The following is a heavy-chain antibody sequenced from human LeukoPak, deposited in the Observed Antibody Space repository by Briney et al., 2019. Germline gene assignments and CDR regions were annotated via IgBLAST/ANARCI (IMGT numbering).Heavy chain of an antibody. Sequence: GASVKVSFKASGGTFSSYAISWVRQAPGQGLEWMGGIIPIFGTANYAQKFQGGVTITADESTSTAYMELSSLRSEDTAVYYCARDRVAAAVPPGVRYYYYGMDVWGQGTTVTVSS. J-gene: IGHJ6*02. V-gene: IGHV1-69*13. CDR2: IIPIFGTA. D-gene: IGHD6-13*01. CDR1: GGTFSSYA. CDR3: ARDRVAAAVPPGVRYYYYGMDV.